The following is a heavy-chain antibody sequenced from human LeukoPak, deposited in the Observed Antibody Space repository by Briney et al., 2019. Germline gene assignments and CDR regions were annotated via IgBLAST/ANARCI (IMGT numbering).Heavy chain of an antibody. D-gene: IGHD3-22*01. CDR3: AREALDDSSGYWPH. CDR2: ISAYNGNT. V-gene: IGHV1-18*01. CDR1: GYTFTSYG. Sequence: ASVKVSCKASGYTFTSYGISWVRQAPGQGLEWMGWISAYNGNTNYAQKLQGRVTMTTDTSTSTAYMELRSLRSDDTAVYYCAREALDDSSGYWPHWGQGTLVTVSS. J-gene: IGHJ4*02.